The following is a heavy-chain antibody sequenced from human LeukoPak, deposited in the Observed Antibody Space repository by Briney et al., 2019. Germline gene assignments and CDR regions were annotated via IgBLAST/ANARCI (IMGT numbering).Heavy chain of an antibody. V-gene: IGHV3-48*03. CDR1: GFTFSSYE. D-gene: IGHD3-9*01. CDR2: ISSSGSTI. CDR3: ARDLWFRGRLVQYGY. J-gene: IGHJ4*02. Sequence: GGSLRLSCAASGFTFSSYEMNWVRQAPGKGLEWVSYISSSGSTIYYADSVKGRFTISRDNAKNSLYLQMNSLRAEDTAVYYCARDLWFRGRLVQYGYWGQGTLVTVSS.